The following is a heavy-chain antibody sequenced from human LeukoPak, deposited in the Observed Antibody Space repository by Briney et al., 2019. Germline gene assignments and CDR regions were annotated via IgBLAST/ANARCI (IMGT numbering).Heavy chain of an antibody. CDR1: GGSISSGGYY. CDR2: IYYSGST. Sequence: SQTLSLTCTVSGGSISSGGYYRSWIRQHPGKGLEWIGYIYYSGSTYYNPSLKSRVTISVDTSKNQFSLKLSSVTAADTAVYYCARVSPAAYYYGMDVWGKGTTVTVSS. J-gene: IGHJ6*04. CDR3: ARVSPAAYYYGMDV. V-gene: IGHV4-31*03.